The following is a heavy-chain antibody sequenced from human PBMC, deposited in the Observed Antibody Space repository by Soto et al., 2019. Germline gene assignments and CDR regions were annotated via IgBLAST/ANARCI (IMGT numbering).Heavy chain of an antibody. Sequence: EVQLLESGGGLVQPGGSLRLSCAASGFTFSSYVMNWVRQAPGKGLEWVSTISYSADKTFYADSVKGRFTISRDNSRDTLFLQMNSLRADDAAVYYCARRAKTATTNWGAFDIWGQGTMVTASS. V-gene: IGHV3-23*01. CDR2: ISYSADKT. CDR3: ARRAKTATTNWGAFDI. CDR1: GFTFSSYV. D-gene: IGHD1-7*01. J-gene: IGHJ3*02.